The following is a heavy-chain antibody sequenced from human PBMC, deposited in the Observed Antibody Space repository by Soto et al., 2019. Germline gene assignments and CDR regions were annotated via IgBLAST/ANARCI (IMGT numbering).Heavy chain of an antibody. CDR1: GFTFSSYS. CDR3: ARGSSNWAYYFDF. J-gene: IGHJ4*02. D-gene: IGHD6-13*01. V-gene: IGHV3-48*02. Sequence: EVHLVESGGGLVQHGGSLRLSCAASGFTFSSYSLNWVRQAPGKGLEWVSYITSSGTTVYYADSVRGRFTISRDNAKNSLYLQMNSLTDDDTAVYYCARGSSNWAYYFDFWGQGTLVTVSS. CDR2: ITSSGTTV.